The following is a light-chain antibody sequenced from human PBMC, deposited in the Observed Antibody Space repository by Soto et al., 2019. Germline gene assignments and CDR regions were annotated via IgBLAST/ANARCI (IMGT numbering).Light chain of an antibody. Sequence: QSVLTQPPSASGTPGQMVTISCSGSSSNIGSNTVNWYQQLPGMAPKLLIYNNSQRPSGVPDRFSGSNSGPSASLAISGIQSADEADYYCAAWDDSLMGLEFCARPKLPVL. CDR1: SSNIGSNT. CDR3: AAWDDSLMGLE. J-gene: IGLJ2*01. V-gene: IGLV1-44*01. CDR2: NNS.